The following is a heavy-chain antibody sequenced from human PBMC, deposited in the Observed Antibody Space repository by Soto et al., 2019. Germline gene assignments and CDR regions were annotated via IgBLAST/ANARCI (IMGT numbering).Heavy chain of an antibody. CDR1: GGSFSGYY. V-gene: IGHV4-34*01. Sequence: QVQLQQWGAGLLKPSETLSLTCAVYGGSFSGYYWSWIRQPPGKGLEWIGEINHSGSTNYNPSLKSRVTISVDTSKNQFSLKLSSVTAADTAVYYCARAHLYYDFWGGYYRGWFDPWGQGTLVTVSS. CDR2: INHSGST. D-gene: IGHD3-3*01. J-gene: IGHJ5*02. CDR3: ARAHLYYDFWGGYYRGWFDP.